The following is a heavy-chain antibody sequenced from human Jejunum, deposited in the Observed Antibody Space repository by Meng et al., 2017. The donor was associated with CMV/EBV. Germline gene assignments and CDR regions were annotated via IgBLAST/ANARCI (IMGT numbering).Heavy chain of an antibody. D-gene: IGHD6-13*01. CDR3: ARSGILTYSSSWYVISY. J-gene: IGHJ4*02. CDR1: TFSSYW. Sequence: TFSSYWMSWVRQAPGKGLEWVANIKQDGSEKYYVDSVKGRFTISRDNAKNSLYLQMNSLRAEDTAVYYCARSGILTYSSSWYVISYWGQGTLVTVSS. V-gene: IGHV3-7*01. CDR2: IKQDGSEK.